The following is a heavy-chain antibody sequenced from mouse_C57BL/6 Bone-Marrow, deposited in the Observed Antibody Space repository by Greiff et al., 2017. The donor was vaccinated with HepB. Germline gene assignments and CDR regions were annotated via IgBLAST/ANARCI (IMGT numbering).Heavy chain of an antibody. V-gene: IGHV5-4*03. Sequence: DVKLVESGGGLVKPGGSLKLSCAASGFTFSSYAMSWVRQTPEKRLEWVATISDGGSYTYYPDNVKGRFTISRDNAKNNLYLQMSHLKSEDTAMYYCARVDDGYYSAWFAYWGQGTLVTVSA. CDR2: ISDGGSYT. J-gene: IGHJ3*01. CDR1: GFTFSSYA. CDR3: ARVDDGYYSAWFAY. D-gene: IGHD2-3*01.